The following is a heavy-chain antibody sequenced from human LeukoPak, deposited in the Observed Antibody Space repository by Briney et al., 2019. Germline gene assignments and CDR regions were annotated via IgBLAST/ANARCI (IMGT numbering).Heavy chain of an antibody. D-gene: IGHD6-19*01. J-gene: IGHJ4*02. V-gene: IGHV4-34*01. CDR1: GGSFSGYY. Sequence: PSETLSLTCAVYGGSFSGYYWSWIRQPPGKGLEWIGEINHSGSTNYNPSLKSRVTISVDTSKYQFSLKLSSVTAADTAVHYCARGLGIAVAGAFDYWGQGTLVTVSS. CDR2: INHSGST. CDR3: ARGLGIAVAGAFDY.